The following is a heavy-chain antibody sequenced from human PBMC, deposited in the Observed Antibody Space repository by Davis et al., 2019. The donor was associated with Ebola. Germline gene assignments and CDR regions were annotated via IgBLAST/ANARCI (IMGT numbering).Heavy chain of an antibody. D-gene: IGHD3-3*01. CDR3: ARGQDFWSGYSLYYYYGMDV. J-gene: IGHJ6*02. CDR2: MNPNSGNT. Sequence: AASVKVSCKASGYTFTSYDINWVRQATGQGLEWMGWMNPNSGNTNYAQKLQGRVTMTTDTSTSTAYMELRSLRSDDTAVYYCARGQDFWSGYSLYYYYGMDVWGQGTTVTVSS. CDR1: GYTFTSYD. V-gene: IGHV1-8*01.